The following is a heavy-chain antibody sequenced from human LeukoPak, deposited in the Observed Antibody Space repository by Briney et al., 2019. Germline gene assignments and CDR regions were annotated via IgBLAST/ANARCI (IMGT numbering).Heavy chain of an antibody. D-gene: IGHD6-13*01. Sequence: GQSLKISCKGSGYRFNSYWIGWVRQMPGKGPEWMGILYPGDSETKYNPSFQGRVTISADKSVSTAYLQWSSLKASDTAIYYCARHTAGGHYYYYYMDVWGTGTPVTVSS. V-gene: IGHV5-51*01. CDR3: ARHTAGGHYYYYYMDV. J-gene: IGHJ6*03. CDR1: GYRFNSYW. CDR2: LYPGDSET.